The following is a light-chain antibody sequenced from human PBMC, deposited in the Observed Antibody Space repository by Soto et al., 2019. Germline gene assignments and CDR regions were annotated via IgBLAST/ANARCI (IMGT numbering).Light chain of an antibody. J-gene: IGLJ2*01. CDR2: GNS. Sequence: QSVLTQPPSVSGAPGQRVTISCTGSSSNIGAGYDVHWYQQLPGTAPKLLIYGNSNRPSGVPDRFSGSKSGTSASLAITGLQAEDEADYYGQSDDSSLSGRVFGGGTKLTVL. CDR3: QSDDSSLSGRV. CDR1: SSNIGAGYD. V-gene: IGLV1-40*01.